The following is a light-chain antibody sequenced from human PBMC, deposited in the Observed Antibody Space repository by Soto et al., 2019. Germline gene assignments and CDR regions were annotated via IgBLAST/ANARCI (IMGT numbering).Light chain of an antibody. V-gene: IGKV3-20*01. J-gene: IGKJ1*01. CDR1: QSVIY. CDR3: HQYGIGPWT. CDR2: GAS. Sequence: EIVLTQSPGTLSLSPGERATLSCRASQSVIYLAWYQQKPGQAPRLLFYGASNRATGIPGRFSGSGSGTDFTLTSSRMEPEDSAVDYCHQYGIGPWTFGQGTKVESK.